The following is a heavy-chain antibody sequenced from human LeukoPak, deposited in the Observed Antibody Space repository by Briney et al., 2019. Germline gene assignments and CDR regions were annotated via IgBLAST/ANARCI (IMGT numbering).Heavy chain of an antibody. D-gene: IGHD6-19*01. Sequence: PGGSLRLSCAASGFTFSSYWMSWVRQAPGKGLEWVANIKQDGSEKYYVDSVKGRFTISRDNAKNSLYLQMNSLRAEDTAVYYCARVREISISSGWYLWDYWGQGTLVTVSS. CDR3: ARVREISISSGWYLWDY. CDR1: GFTFSSYW. V-gene: IGHV3-7*01. CDR2: IKQDGSEK. J-gene: IGHJ4*02.